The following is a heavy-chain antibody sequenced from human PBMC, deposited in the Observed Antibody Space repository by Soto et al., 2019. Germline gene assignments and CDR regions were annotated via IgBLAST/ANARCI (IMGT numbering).Heavy chain of an antibody. CDR3: AKEEYSSSSVYYYYSMDV. CDR2: ISWNSGSI. Sequence: EVQLVESGGGLVQPGRSLRLSCAASGFTFDDYAMHWVRQAPGKGLEWVSGISWNSGSIGYADSVKGRFTISRDNAKNSLYLQMNSLRAEDTALYYCAKEEYSSSSVYYYYSMDVWGKGTTVTVSS. CDR1: GFTFDDYA. D-gene: IGHD6-6*01. V-gene: IGHV3-9*01. J-gene: IGHJ6*03.